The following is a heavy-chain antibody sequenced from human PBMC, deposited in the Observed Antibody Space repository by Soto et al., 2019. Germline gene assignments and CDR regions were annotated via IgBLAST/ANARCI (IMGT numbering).Heavy chain of an antibody. CDR2: ISYDGSNK. Sequence: GGPLRLSCAASGFTFSSYAMHWVRQAPGKGLEWVAVISYDGSNKYYADSVKGRFTISRDNSKNTLYLQMNSLRAEDTAVYYCARVGFKFVGATSAFDIWGQGTMVTVSS. V-gene: IGHV3-30*04. CDR1: GFTFSSYA. J-gene: IGHJ3*02. D-gene: IGHD1-26*01. CDR3: ARVGFKFVGATSAFDI.